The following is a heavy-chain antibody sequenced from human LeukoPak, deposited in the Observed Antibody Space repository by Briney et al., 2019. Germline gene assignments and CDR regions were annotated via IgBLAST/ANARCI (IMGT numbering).Heavy chain of an antibody. D-gene: IGHD6-19*01. V-gene: IGHV1-8*01. Sequence: ASVKVSCKASGYTFTSYDINWVRQATGQGLEWMGWMNPNSGNTGYAQKFQGRVTMTRNTSISTAYMELSSLRSEDTAVYYCARGSPYSSGWYGESAEYFQHWGQGTLVTVSS. CDR1: GYTFTSYD. CDR2: MNPNSGNT. CDR3: ARGSPYSSGWYGESAEYFQH. J-gene: IGHJ1*01.